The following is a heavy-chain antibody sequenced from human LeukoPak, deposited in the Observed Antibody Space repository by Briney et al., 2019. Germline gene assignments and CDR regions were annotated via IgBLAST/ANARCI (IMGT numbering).Heavy chain of an antibody. CDR2: INHSGST. V-gene: IGHV4-34*01. CDR3: ARGQRRGIAFGY. Sequence: PSGTLSLTCAVYGGSFSGYYWSWIRQPPGKGLEWIGEINHSGSTNYNPSLKSRVTISVDTSKNQFSLKLSSVTAADTAVYYCARGQRRGIAFGYWGQGTLVTVSS. J-gene: IGHJ4*02. CDR1: GGSFSGYY. D-gene: IGHD3-10*01.